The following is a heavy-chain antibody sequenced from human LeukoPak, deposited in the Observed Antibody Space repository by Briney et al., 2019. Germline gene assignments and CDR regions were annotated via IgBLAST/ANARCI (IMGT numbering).Heavy chain of an antibody. D-gene: IGHD2-2*01. CDR3: ARAYCSSTRCSYYFDS. Sequence: PGGSLRLSCAASGFTFDSYGMNWVRQAPGKGLEWISSISSSSTYIYYADSVKGRFTISRDNAKNSLYLQMNSLRAEVTAVYYCARAYCSSTRCSYYFDSWGQGTLVTVSS. J-gene: IGHJ4*02. CDR2: ISSSSTYI. CDR1: GFTFDSYG. V-gene: IGHV3-21*01.